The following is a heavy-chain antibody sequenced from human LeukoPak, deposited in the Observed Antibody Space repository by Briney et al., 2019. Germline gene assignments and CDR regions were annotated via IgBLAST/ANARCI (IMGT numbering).Heavy chain of an antibody. CDR3: ATRGDHFVEVTPTMYNFDY. D-gene: IGHD2-21*02. Sequence: ASVKVSCKASGYTFTGYYMHWVRQAPGQGLEWMGWINPNSGGTNYAQKFQGRVTMTRDTSISTAYMELSRLRSDDTAVYYCATRGDHFVEVTPTMYNFDYWGQGTLVTVSS. V-gene: IGHV1-2*02. CDR1: GYTFTGYY. J-gene: IGHJ4*02. CDR2: INPNSGGT.